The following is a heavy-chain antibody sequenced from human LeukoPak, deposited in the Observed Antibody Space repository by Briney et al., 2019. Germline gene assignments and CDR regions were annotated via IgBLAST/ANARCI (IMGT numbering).Heavy chain of an antibody. D-gene: IGHD6-13*01. CDR1: GGSISSYY. CDR2: IYYSGST. J-gene: IGHJ5*01. V-gene: IGHV4-59*01. CDR3: ARGSSSWPARFDC. Sequence: SETLSLTCTVSGGSISSYYWNWIRQPPGKGLEWIGYIYYSGSTNYNPSLKSRVTISVDTSKNQFSLRLNSVTAADTAVYYCARGSSSWPARFDCWGQGTLVTVSS.